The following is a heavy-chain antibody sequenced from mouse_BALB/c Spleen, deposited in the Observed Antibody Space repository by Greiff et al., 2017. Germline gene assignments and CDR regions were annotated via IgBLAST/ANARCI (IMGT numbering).Heavy chain of an antibody. CDR3: VRDLSYYGSSSWYFDV. CDR1: GFTFNTNA. D-gene: IGHD1-1*01. J-gene: IGHJ1*01. Sequence: EVQLVETGGGLVQPKGSLKLSCAASGFTFNTNAMNWVRQAPGKGLEWVARIRSKSNNYATYYADSVKDRFTISRDDSQSMLYLQMNNLKTEDTAMYYCVRDLSYYGSSSWYFDVWGAGTTVTVSS. CDR2: IRSKSNNYAT. V-gene: IGHV10S3*01.